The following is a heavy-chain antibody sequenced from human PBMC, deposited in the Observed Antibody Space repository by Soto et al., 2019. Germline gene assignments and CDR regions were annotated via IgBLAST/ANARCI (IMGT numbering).Heavy chain of an antibody. CDR1: GFTFSSYA. CDR3: AKLLGYDFWSGYKFDY. Sequence: GGSLRLSCAASGFTFSSYAMSWVRQAPGTGLEWVSAISGSGGSTYYADSVKGRFTISRDNSKNTLYLQMNSLRAEDTAVYYCAKLLGYDFWSGYKFDYWGQGTMVTVSA. V-gene: IGHV3-23*01. CDR2: ISGSGGST. J-gene: IGHJ4*02. D-gene: IGHD3-3*01.